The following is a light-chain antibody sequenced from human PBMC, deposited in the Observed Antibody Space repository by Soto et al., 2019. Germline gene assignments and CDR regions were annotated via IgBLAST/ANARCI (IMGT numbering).Light chain of an antibody. J-gene: IGKJ5*01. Sequence: IVMTQSPATLSVSPGEGATLSCRASQSIGNKLAWYQQKPGQAPRLLIYDASNRATGIPARFRGSGSGTEFSLTITSLQSEDFGLYYCQQHNNWPYTFGQGTRLEIK. CDR1: QSIGNK. V-gene: IGKV3-15*01. CDR2: DAS. CDR3: QQHNNWPYT.